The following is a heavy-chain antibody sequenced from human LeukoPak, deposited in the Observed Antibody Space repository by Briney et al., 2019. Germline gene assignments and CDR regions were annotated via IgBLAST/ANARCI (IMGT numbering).Heavy chain of an antibody. CDR2: IYYSGST. Sequence: SETLSLTCTVSGGSISSSSYYWGWIRQPPGKGLEWIGSIYYSGSTYYNPSLKSRVTISVDTSKNQFSLKLSSVTAADTAVYYCARVRGFWSGYYNYWGQGTLVTVSS. D-gene: IGHD3-3*01. J-gene: IGHJ4*02. CDR3: ARVRGFWSGYYNY. CDR1: GGSISSSSYY. V-gene: IGHV4-39*07.